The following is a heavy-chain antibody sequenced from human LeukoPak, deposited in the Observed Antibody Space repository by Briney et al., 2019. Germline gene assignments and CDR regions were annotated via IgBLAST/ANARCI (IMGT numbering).Heavy chain of an antibody. CDR2: ISYDGSNK. J-gene: IGHJ4*02. V-gene: IGHV3-30*18. CDR3: AKDHIVVVVAATPDY. Sequence: GRSLRLSCAASGFTFSSYGMRWVRQAPGKGLEWVAVISYDGSNKYYADSVKGRFTISRDNSKNTLYLQMNSLRAEDTAVYYCAKDHIVVVVAATPDYWGQGTLVTVSS. CDR1: GFTFSSYG. D-gene: IGHD2-15*01.